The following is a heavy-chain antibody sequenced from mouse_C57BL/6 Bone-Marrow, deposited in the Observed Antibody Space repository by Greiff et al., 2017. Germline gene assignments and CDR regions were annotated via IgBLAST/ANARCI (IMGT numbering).Heavy chain of an antibody. CDR3: TTWYHYYGSSSFV. CDR2: IDPENGDT. V-gene: IGHV14-4*01. J-gene: IGHJ1*03. CDR1: GFNIKDDY. D-gene: IGHD1-1*01. Sequence: EVKLVESGAELVRPGASVKLSCTASGFNIKDDYMHWVKQRPEQGLEWIGWIDPENGDTEYASKFQGKGTITADTSSNTAYLQLSSLTSEDTAVYYCTTWYHYYGSSSFVWGTETTVTVSS.